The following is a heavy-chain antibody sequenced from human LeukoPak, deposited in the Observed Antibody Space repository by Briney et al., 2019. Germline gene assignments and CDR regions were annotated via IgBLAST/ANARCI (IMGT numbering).Heavy chain of an antibody. CDR3: ARGSSEYAFDI. J-gene: IGHJ3*02. D-gene: IGHD3-22*01. CDR2: IYYSGST. CDR1: GGSVSSYY. Sequence: PSETLSLTCTVSGGSVSSYYWSWIRQPPGKGLEWIGYIYYSGSTNYNPSLKSRVAISVETSKNQFPLKLITVTAADTAVYYCARGSSEYAFDIWGQGTMVTVSS. V-gene: IGHV4-59*02.